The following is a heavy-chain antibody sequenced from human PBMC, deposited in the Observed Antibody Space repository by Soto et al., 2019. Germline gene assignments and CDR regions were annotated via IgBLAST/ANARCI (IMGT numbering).Heavy chain of an antibody. V-gene: IGHV3-30*18. Sequence: GSLRLSCAASGFTFSSYGMHWVRQAPGKGLEWVAVISYDGSNKYYADSVKGRFTISRDNSKNTLYLQMNSLRAEDTAVYYCANSGYYDFWSGSGPLYYYYGMDVWGQGTTVTVSS. CDR3: ANSGYYDFWSGSGPLYYYYGMDV. CDR2: ISYDGSNK. CDR1: GFTFSSYG. J-gene: IGHJ6*02. D-gene: IGHD3-3*01.